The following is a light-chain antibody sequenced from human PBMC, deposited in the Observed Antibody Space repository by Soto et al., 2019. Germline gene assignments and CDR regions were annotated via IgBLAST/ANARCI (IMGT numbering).Light chain of an antibody. J-gene: IGLJ3*02. CDR3: SSFTSYSLGV. Sequence: QSVLTQPASVSGSPGQSITISCTATLSDVDDYKYVSWYQQHPGKAPKLIIYEVTNRPSGVSSRFSGYKSDNTASLTISGLQAEDEADYYCSSFTSYSLGVFGGGTKLTVL. V-gene: IGLV2-14*01. CDR2: EVT. CDR1: LSDVDDYKY.